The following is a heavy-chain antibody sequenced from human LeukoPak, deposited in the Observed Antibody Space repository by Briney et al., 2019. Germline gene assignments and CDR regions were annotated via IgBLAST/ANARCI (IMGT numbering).Heavy chain of an antibody. J-gene: IGHJ4*02. Sequence: PSETLSLTCSVSGASPSSYYWSWLRQPAGKGLEWIGYIYYSGSTNYNPSLKSRVTISVDTSKNQFSLKLSSVTAADTAVYYCARTAMVTRYFDYWGQGTLVTVSS. CDR3: ARTAMVTRYFDY. D-gene: IGHD5-18*01. CDR2: IYYSGST. CDR1: GASPSSYY. V-gene: IGHV4-59*01.